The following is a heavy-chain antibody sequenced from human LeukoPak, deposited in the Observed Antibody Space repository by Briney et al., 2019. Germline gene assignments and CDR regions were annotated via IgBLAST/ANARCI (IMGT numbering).Heavy chain of an antibody. D-gene: IGHD3-3*01. J-gene: IGHJ6*03. CDR2: ISSSSSTI. CDR3: ARDIWSTSYYYMDV. Sequence: PGGSLRLSCAASGFTFSSYSMNWVRQAPGKGLEWVSYISSSSSTIYYADSVKGRFTISRDNAKNSLYLQMNSLRAEDTAVYYCARDIWSTSYYYMDVWGKGTTVTVSS. CDR1: GFTFSSYS. V-gene: IGHV3-48*01.